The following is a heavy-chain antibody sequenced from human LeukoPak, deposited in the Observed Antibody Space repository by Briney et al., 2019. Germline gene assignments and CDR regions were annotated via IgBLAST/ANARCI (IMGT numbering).Heavy chain of an antibody. D-gene: IGHD3-22*01. CDR2: VNPNSGDT. V-gene: IGHV1-2*02. J-gene: IGHJ4*02. CDR1: GYTFTGYY. Sequence: ASVKVSCKASGYTFTGYYLHWVRQAPGQGLEWMGCVNPNSGDTNYAQKFQGSVTMTRDTSISTVYMELSRLRSDDTAVYYCAREGYYDSSGYSPADYWGQGTLVTVSS. CDR3: AREGYYDSSGYSPADY.